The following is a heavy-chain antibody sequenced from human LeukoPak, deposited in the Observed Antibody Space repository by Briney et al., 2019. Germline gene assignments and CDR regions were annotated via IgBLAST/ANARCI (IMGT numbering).Heavy chain of an antibody. D-gene: IGHD2-15*01. Sequence: PGGSLRLSCVASGFSFSSYWMSWVRQAPGKGLEFVANIKQDGGSKNYVDSVKGRFTISRDNAENSLYLQMSSLRAEDTALYYCARDQGWFSFDIWGQGKWSPSPQ. CDR2: IKQDGGSK. CDR1: GFSFSSYW. V-gene: IGHV3-7*01. J-gene: IGHJ3*02. CDR3: ARDQGWFSFDI.